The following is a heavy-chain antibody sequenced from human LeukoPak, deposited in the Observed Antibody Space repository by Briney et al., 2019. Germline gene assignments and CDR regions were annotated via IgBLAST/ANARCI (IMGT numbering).Heavy chain of an antibody. CDR3: AKTPYYGSGSSTLFDY. CDR2: ISGSGGST. V-gene: IGHV3-23*01. D-gene: IGHD3-10*01. Sequence: GGSLRLSCAASGFTFSSYAMSWVRQAPGKGLEWVSAISGSGGSTYYADSVKGRFTISRDNSKNTLYLQMNSLRAEDTAVYYCAKTPYYGSGSSTLFDYWGQGTLVTVSS. J-gene: IGHJ4*02. CDR1: GFTFSSYA.